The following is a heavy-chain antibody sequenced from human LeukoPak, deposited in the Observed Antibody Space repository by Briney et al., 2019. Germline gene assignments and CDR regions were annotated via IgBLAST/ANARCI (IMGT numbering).Heavy chain of an antibody. D-gene: IGHD3-9*01. CDR2: IYPGDSDT. CDR3: ARRDYDILTGSFQVAL. CDR1: GYSFTSYW. Sequence: KRGESLKISCKGSGYSFTSYWIGWVRQMPGKGLEWMGIIYPGDSDTRYSPSFQGQVTISADKSISTAYLQWSSLKASDTAMYYCARRDYDILTGSFQVALWGQGTLVTVSS. V-gene: IGHV5-51*01. J-gene: IGHJ4*02.